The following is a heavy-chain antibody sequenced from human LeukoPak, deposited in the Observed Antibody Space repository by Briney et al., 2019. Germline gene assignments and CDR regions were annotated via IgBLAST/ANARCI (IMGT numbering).Heavy chain of an antibody. CDR3: TRGDPRGYYYYGMDV. D-gene: IGHD3-10*01. CDR1: GFTFGDYA. J-gene: IGHJ6*02. Sequence: GGSLRLSCTASGFTFGDYAMTWVRQAPGKGLEWVGFIRSKAYGGTTEYAASVKGRFTISRDDSKSIAYLQMNGLKSEDTAVYYCTRGDPRGYYYYGMDVWGQGTTVTVSS. V-gene: IGHV3-49*04. CDR2: IRSKAYGGTT.